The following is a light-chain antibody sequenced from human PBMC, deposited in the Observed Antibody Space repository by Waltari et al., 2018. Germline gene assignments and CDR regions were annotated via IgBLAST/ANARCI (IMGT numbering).Light chain of an antibody. CDR1: SSDVGSYSL. V-gene: IGLV2-23*01. Sequence: QSALTQPASVSGSPGQSITISCTGTSSDVGSYSLVSWYLQYPGKVPKLIVYDANQRPSGVSSLFSGPKSGNTASLTISGRQADDEADYYCCSYAGSSTLIFGGGTKVTVL. CDR3: CSYAGSSTLI. J-gene: IGLJ2*01. CDR2: DAN.